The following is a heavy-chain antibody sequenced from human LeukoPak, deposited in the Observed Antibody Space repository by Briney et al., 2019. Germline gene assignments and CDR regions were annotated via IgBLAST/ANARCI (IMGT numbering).Heavy chain of an antibody. D-gene: IGHD6-19*01. V-gene: IGHV3-23*01. Sequence: PGGSLRLSCASSGFTFNNYGMSWVRRAPGKGLEWVSGISGSGDNTYYADSVKGRFTISRDSSRDTLYLQMNSLRAEDTAVYYCAKSRSAVAVAGSNYWGQGTLVTVSS. J-gene: IGHJ4*02. CDR2: ISGSGDNT. CDR1: GFTFNNYG. CDR3: AKSRSAVAVAGSNY.